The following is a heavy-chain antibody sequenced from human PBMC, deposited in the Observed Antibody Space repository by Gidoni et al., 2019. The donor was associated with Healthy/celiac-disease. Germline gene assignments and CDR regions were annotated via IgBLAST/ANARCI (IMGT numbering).Heavy chain of an antibody. Sequence: EVQLVESGGGLVQPGGSLRLSCASSGFTFSSYWRSWVRQAPGKGLEWVANIKQDGSEKYYVDSVKGRFTISRDNAKNSRYLKMNSLRAEDTAVYYCARQGYYYGSGSSYDAFDIWGQGTMVTVSS. CDR3: ARQGYYYGSGSSYDAFDI. CDR2: IKQDGSEK. V-gene: IGHV3-7*05. CDR1: GFTFSSYW. D-gene: IGHD3-10*01. J-gene: IGHJ3*02.